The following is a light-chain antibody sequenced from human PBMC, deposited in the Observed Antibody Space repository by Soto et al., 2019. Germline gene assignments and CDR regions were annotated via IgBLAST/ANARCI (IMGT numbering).Light chain of an antibody. J-gene: IGKJ1*01. V-gene: IGKV1-5*01. Sequence: IQMTEAPSTLSASVGDRVTITCRASQSISSWLAWYQQKPGKATKLLIYDASSLESGVPSRFSGSGYGTELTLTISRTRPHAFATYYCQQYNTRTFGHWTKVDLK. CDR2: DAS. CDR3: QQYNTRT. CDR1: QSISSW.